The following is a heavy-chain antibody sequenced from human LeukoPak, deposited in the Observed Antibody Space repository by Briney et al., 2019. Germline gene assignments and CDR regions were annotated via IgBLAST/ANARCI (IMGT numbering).Heavy chain of an antibody. V-gene: IGHV3-11*04. CDR3: ATLWDPVAGTTQPLL. D-gene: IGHD6-19*01. CDR2: ISGSGSTI. J-gene: IGHJ4*02. CDR1: GFTLSDYY. Sequence: GGSLRLSCAASGFTLSDYYMSWIRQAPGKGLEWVSYISGSGSTIYYGDSLEGRFTISRDNANNSLYLQINSLRVEDTAVYYCATLWDPVAGTTQPLLWGQGTLVTVSS.